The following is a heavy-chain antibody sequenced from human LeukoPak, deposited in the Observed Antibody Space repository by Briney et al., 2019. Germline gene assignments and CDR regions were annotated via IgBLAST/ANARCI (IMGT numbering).Heavy chain of an antibody. D-gene: IGHD3-16*01. CDR1: GFSFSRYW. Sequence: PGGSLRLSCIASGFSFSRYWMHWVRQAPGMGLVWVARINSDGSSTNYADSVKGRITVSRDNAKNTLYLQMNSLRAEDTAVYYCARDSFGIDYWGQGTLVTVSS. J-gene: IGHJ4*02. V-gene: IGHV3-74*01. CDR2: INSDGSST. CDR3: ARDSFGIDY.